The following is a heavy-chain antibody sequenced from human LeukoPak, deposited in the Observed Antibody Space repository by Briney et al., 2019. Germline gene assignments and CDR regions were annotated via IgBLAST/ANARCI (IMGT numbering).Heavy chain of an antibody. J-gene: IGHJ5*02. CDR3: ARAPNGGSSWYRGLSA. CDR1: GGSFSGYY. D-gene: IGHD6-13*01. Sequence: SETLSLTCAVYGGSFSGYYWSWIRQPPGKGLEWIGEINHSGSTNYNPSLKSRVTISIDTSKNQFSLKLSSVTAADTAVYYCARAPNGGSSWYRGLSAWGQGTLVTVSS. CDR2: INHSGST. V-gene: IGHV4-34*01.